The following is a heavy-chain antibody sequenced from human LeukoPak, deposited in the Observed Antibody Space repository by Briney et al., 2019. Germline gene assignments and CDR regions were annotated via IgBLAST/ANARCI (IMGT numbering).Heavy chain of an antibody. V-gene: IGHV4-39*01. CDR3: ARGRRRRELLLDN. J-gene: IGHJ4*02. CDR1: GGSISSSSYY. CDR2: IYYSGST. Sequence: SETLSFTCTVSGGSISSSSYYWGWIRQPPGKGLEWIGSIYYSGSTYYNPSLKSRVTISVDTSKNQFSLKLSSVTAADTAVYYCARGRRRRELLLDNWGQGTLVTVSS. D-gene: IGHD1-26*01.